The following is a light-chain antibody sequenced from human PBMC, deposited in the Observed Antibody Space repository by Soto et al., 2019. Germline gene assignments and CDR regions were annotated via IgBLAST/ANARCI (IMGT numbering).Light chain of an antibody. CDR2: KAS. CDR3: QQYNSYLLT. CDR1: QSISSW. V-gene: IGKV1-5*03. J-gene: IGKJ4*01. Sequence: DIQMTQSPSTLSASVEDRVTITFRASQSISSWLAWYQQKPGKAPKLLIYKASSLESGVPSRFSGSGSGTEFTLTISSLQPDDFATYYCQQYNSYLLTFGGGTKVDIK.